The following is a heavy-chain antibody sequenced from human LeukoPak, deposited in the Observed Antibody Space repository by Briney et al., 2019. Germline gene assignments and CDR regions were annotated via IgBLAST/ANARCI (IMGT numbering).Heavy chain of an antibody. Sequence: GGSLRLSCAASGFSFSSYAIHWVRQAPGKGLEWVSGITAGGDRTYYADSVKGRFTISRDNSKNTLFLQMNSLRAEDTALYYCARGAYNYGLDPWGQGTLVTVSS. V-gene: IGHV3-23*01. D-gene: IGHD3-16*01. CDR2: ITAGGDRT. J-gene: IGHJ5*02. CDR3: ARGAYNYGLDP. CDR1: GFSFSSYA.